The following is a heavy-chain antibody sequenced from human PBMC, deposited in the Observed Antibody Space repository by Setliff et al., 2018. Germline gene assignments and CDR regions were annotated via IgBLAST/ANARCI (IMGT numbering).Heavy chain of an antibody. CDR1: GFTFSSYS. J-gene: IGHJ6*02. V-gene: IGHV3-21*01. D-gene: IGHD6-19*01. CDR3: ARAYSSGWPVYYYYYYGMDV. CDR2: ISSSSSYI. Sequence: NPGGSLRLSCAASGFTFSSYSMNWVRQAPGKGLEWVSSISSSSSYIYYADSVKGRFTISRDNAKNSLYLQMNSLRAEDTAVYYCARAYSSGWPVYYYYYYGMDVWGQGTTVTVSS.